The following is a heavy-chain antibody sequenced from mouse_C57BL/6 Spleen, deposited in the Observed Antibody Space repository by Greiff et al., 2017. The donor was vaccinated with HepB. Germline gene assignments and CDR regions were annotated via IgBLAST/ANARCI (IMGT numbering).Heavy chain of an antibody. V-gene: IGHV1-42*01. Sequence: VQLKQSGPELVKPGASVKISCKASGYSFTGYYMNWVKQSPEKSLEWIGEINPSTGGTTYNQKFKAKATLTVDKSSSTAYMQLKSLTSEDSAVYYCARWYLSEAYWGQGTLVTVSA. CDR1: GYSFTGYY. D-gene: IGHD1-1*02. CDR2: INPSTGGT. CDR3: ARWYLSEAY. J-gene: IGHJ3*01.